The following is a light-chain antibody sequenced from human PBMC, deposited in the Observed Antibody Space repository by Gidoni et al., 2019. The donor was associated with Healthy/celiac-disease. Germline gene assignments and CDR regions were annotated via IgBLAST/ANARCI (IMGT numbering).Light chain of an antibody. CDR2: AAS. CDR1: QSISSY. Sequence: DIQMTQSPSSLSASAGDRVTITCRASQSISSYLNWYQQNPGKAPKLLIYAASSLQSGVPSRFSGSGSGTDFTLTISSLQPEDFATYYCQQSYSTPQTFGQGTKVEIK. CDR3: QQSYSTPQT. J-gene: IGKJ1*01. V-gene: IGKV1-39*01.